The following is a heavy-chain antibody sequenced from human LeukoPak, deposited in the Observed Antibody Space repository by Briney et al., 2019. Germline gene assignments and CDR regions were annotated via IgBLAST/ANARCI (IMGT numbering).Heavy chain of an antibody. J-gene: IGHJ4*02. Sequence: GGSLRLSCAASGFTFSSYAMSCVRQAPGKGLEWVSAISGSGGSTYYADSVKGRFTISRDNSKNTLYLQMNSLRAEDTAVYYCAKAPPYGDYPPVFDYWGQGTLVTVSS. CDR2: ISGSGGST. CDR1: GFTFSSYA. V-gene: IGHV3-23*01. D-gene: IGHD4-17*01. CDR3: AKAPPYGDYPPVFDY.